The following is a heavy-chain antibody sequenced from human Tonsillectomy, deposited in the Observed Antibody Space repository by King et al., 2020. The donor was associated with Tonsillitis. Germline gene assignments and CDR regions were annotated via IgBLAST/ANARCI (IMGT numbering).Heavy chain of an antibody. CDR3: VKDPQSDSTMYRGVAH. CDR2: ISYDGINK. Sequence: VQLVESGGGVVQPGRSLRLSCAASGFSFSSYGMHWVRQAPGKGLEWVAVISYDGINKYYADSVKGRFTISRDDSKNTLFLQMNTLRAEETAVYYCVKDPQSDSTMYRGVAHWGQGTLVTVSS. V-gene: IGHV3-30*18. CDR1: GFSFSSYG. J-gene: IGHJ5*02. D-gene: IGHD3-10*01.